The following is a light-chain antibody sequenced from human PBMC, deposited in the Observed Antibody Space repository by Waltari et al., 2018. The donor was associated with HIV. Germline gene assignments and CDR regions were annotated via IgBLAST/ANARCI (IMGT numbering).Light chain of an antibody. CDR2: DVT. CDR1: SRDAGGYTY. V-gene: IGLV2-14*03. CDR3: ISYTSSSTLV. Sequence: QSALTQPASVSGSPGPALTVSCTGTSRDAGGYTYVPWYQQHPGKAPKLMISDVTYRPSGVSNRFSGSKSGNTASLTISGLQAEDEADYYCISYTSSSTLVFGGGTKVTVL. J-gene: IGLJ2*01.